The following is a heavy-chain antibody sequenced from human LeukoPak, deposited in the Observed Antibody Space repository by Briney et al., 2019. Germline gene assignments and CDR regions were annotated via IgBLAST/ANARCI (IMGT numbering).Heavy chain of an antibody. V-gene: IGHV3-7*01. J-gene: IGHJ3*02. CDR2: IKQDGSEK. CDR1: GFTFSSYW. CDR3: ATWEWYNPDDAFDI. Sequence: GGSLRLSCAASGFTFSSYWMSWVRQAPGKGLEWVANIKQDGSEKYYVDSVKGRFTISRDNAKNSLYLQMNSLRAEDTAVYYCATWEWYNPDDAFDIWGQGTMVTVSS. D-gene: IGHD1-14*01.